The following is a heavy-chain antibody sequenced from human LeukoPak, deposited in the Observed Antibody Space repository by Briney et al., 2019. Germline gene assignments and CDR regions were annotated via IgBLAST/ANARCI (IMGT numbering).Heavy chain of an antibody. CDR2: IDNAGSTT. D-gene: IGHD3-22*01. Sequence: GGSLRLSCAASGFTLSNYWIHWVRQAPGKGLVWVSRIDNAGSTTTYADSVKGRFTISRDNAENTLYLQMNSLRAEDTAVYYCAKDYYYDSSGYYSGLDDYWGQGTLVTVSS. V-gene: IGHV3-74*03. J-gene: IGHJ4*02. CDR3: AKDYYYDSSGYYSGLDDY. CDR1: GFTLSNYW.